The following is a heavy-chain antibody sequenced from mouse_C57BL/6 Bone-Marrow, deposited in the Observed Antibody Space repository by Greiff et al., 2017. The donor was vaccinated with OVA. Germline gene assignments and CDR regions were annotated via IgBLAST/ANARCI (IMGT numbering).Heavy chain of an antibody. J-gene: IGHJ4*01. CDR1: GFNIKNTY. D-gene: IGHD1-1*01. CDR2: IDPANGNT. Sequence: VQLQQSVAELVRPGASVKLSCTASGFNIKNTYMHWVKQRPEQGLEWIGRIDPANGNTKYAPKFQGKATITADTSSNTAYLQLSSLTSEDTAIYYGANASSPDYYAMDYWGQGTSVTVSS. CDR3: ANASSPDYYAMDY. V-gene: IGHV14-3*01.